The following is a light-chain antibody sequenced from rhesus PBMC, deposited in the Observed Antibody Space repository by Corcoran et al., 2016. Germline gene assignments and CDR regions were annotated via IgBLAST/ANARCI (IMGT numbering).Light chain of an antibody. CDR1: QGITND. J-gene: IGKJ1*01. CDR2: EAS. CDR3: QHYYSTPRT. V-gene: IGKV1-25*01. Sequence: DIQMTQSPSSLSASVGDRVTITCRASQGITNDLAWYQQKPGETPKLLVYEASSLQSGLPSRFSGSGSGTEFTLTISSLQSEDFATYYCQHYYSTPRTFGQGTKVEIK.